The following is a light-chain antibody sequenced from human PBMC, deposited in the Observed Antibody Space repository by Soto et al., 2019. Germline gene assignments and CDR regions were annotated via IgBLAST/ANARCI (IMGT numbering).Light chain of an antibody. CDR3: QQYNNWPPFT. CDR1: QSVSSN. Sequence: EIVMTQSAATLSVSPGEIATLSCRASQSVSSNLAWYQQKPCQAPMLLIYGASTRSPGIPARFSGSGSGTDFTLTISSLKSADFSVYYCQQYNNWPPFTFGPGTKVDIK. V-gene: IGKV3-15*01. CDR2: GAS. J-gene: IGKJ3*01.